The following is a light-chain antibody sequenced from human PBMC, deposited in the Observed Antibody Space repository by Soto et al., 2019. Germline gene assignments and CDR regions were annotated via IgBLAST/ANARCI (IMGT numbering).Light chain of an antibody. Sequence: EIVLTQSPGTLSLSPGERATLSCRASQSVSSSYLAWYQQKPGQAPRLLIYGASSRATGIPDRFSGSGSGTDFTLTISRLETEDFAVYYCQQYGSSPWTFGGGTKVEIK. CDR3: QQYGSSPWT. CDR2: GAS. J-gene: IGKJ4*01. CDR1: QSVSSSY. V-gene: IGKV3-20*01.